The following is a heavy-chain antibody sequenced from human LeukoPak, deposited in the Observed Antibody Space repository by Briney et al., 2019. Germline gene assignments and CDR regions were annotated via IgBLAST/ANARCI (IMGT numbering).Heavy chain of an antibody. CDR3: ARDMAAAGTDVFDY. CDR1: GYSLTSSW. Sequence: GESLKISCKGSGYSLTSSWIGWVRQMPGKGLEWMGIIYPGASDTRYSPSFQGQVTISVDKSITTACLQWSSLKASDTAMYYCARDMAAAGTDVFDYWGQGTLVTVSS. CDR2: IYPGASDT. D-gene: IGHD6-13*01. J-gene: IGHJ4*02. V-gene: IGHV5-51*01.